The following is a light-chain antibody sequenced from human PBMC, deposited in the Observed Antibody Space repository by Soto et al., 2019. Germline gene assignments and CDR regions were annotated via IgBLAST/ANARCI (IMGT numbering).Light chain of an antibody. Sequence: EIVMTQSPLTLPVTPGEPASISCRSSQSLLYNNPYNYLDWYVQKPGQSPQLLIYFGSNRAPGGPDRFSGSGSGTDLTLKINRVEAEDVGTYYCMQAIQSLTFGQGTRLEI. CDR2: FGS. CDR3: MQAIQSLT. V-gene: IGKV2-28*01. CDR1: QSLLYNNPYNY. J-gene: IGKJ5*01.